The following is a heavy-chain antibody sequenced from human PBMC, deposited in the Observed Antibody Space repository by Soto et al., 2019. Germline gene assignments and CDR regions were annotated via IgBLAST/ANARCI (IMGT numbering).Heavy chain of an antibody. J-gene: IGHJ3*01. Sequence: PGGSMRLSCAASGFTFSGSAVHWVRQASGKGLEWVGRIRSIAYSYATAYAASVKGRFTISRDDSKNMAYLQMDSLKTEDTAVYYCTRPPVAGATDAFDAWGQGTMVTVSS. CDR3: TRPPVAGATDAFDA. D-gene: IGHD6-19*01. CDR2: IRSIAYSYAT. CDR1: GFTFSGSA. V-gene: IGHV3-73*01.